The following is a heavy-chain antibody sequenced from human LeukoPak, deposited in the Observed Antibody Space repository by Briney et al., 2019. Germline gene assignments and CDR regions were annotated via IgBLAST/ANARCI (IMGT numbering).Heavy chain of an antibody. CDR2: IYSGGST. CDR3: ARGGSYLSAFDI. Sequence: GGSLRLPCAASGFTVSSNYMSWVRQAPGKGLEWVSIIYSGGSTFYADSVKGRFTISRDNSKNTLYLQMNSLRAEDTAVYYCARGGSYLSAFDIWGQGTMVTVSS. J-gene: IGHJ3*02. CDR1: GFTVSSNY. D-gene: IGHD1-26*01. V-gene: IGHV3-53*01.